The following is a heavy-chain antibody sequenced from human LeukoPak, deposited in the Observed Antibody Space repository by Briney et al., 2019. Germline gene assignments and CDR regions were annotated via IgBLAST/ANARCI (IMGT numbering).Heavy chain of an antibody. V-gene: IGHV1-46*01. D-gene: IGHD3-16*02. CDR2: INPSGGST. CDR3: ATLGGVIVKDY. Sequence: GASVKVSCKASGYTFTSNYMHWVRQAPGQGLEWMGIINPSGGSTSYAQKFQGRVTMTRDTSTSTVYMELSSLRSEDTAVYYCATLGGVIVKDYWGQGTLVTVSS. J-gene: IGHJ4*02. CDR1: GYTFTSNY.